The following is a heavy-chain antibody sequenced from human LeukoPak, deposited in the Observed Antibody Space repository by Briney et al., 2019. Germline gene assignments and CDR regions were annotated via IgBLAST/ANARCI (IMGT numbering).Heavy chain of an antibody. V-gene: IGHV3-30-3*01. Sequence: GRSLRLSCAASGFTFSSYAMHWVRQAPGKWLEWVAVISYDGSNKYYADSVKDRFTISRDNSKNTLYLQMNSVRAEDTAVYYCARVNRSDYGDYFLAYYYGMDVWGQGTTVTVSS. CDR3: ARVNRSDYGDYFLAYYYGMDV. CDR1: GFTFSSYA. D-gene: IGHD4-17*01. J-gene: IGHJ6*02. CDR2: ISYDGSNK.